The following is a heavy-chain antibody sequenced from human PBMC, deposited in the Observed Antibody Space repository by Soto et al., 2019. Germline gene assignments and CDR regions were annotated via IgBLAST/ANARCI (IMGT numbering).Heavy chain of an antibody. J-gene: IGHJ5*02. Sequence: TLSLPCTVSGGPLGPGGYSWSWIRQQSGKGLEWIGFVYYSGTTYYNPSLESRASISVTTSKNQFSLKLSSLTAADTAVYYCAREGNGTTPGWFDPWGRGTQVTVSS. CDR2: VYYSGTT. CDR1: GGPLGPGGYS. V-gene: IGHV4-31*03. D-gene: IGHD1-7*01. CDR3: AREGNGTTPGWFDP.